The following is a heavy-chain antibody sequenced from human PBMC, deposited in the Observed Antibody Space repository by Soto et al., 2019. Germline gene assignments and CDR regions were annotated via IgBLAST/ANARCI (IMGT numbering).Heavy chain of an antibody. CDR2: ISSNGGST. CDR3: ARKGQSQGAFDI. V-gene: IGHV3-64*01. D-gene: IGHD6-19*01. J-gene: IGHJ3*02. Sequence: CGAGELTCSRYATHHDQQAPGKGLEYVSAISSNGGSTYYANSVKGRFTISRDNSKNTLYLQMGSLRAEDMAVYYCARKGQSQGAFDIWGQVTIVTVS. CDR1: ELTCSRYA.